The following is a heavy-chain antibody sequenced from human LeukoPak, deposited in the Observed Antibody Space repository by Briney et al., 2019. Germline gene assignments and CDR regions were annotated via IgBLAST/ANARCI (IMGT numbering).Heavy chain of an antibody. J-gene: IGHJ4*02. V-gene: IGHV4-39*01. Sequence: NPSETLSLTRTVSGGSISSSSYYWGWIRQPPGKGLEWFGRIYYSGSTYYNPSLKSRVTISVDTSKNQFSLKLSSVTAADTAVYYCARHVASSGWWGEGYWGQGTLVTVSS. CDR2: IYYSGST. CDR3: ARHVASSGWWGEGY. CDR1: GGSISSSSYY. D-gene: IGHD6-19*01.